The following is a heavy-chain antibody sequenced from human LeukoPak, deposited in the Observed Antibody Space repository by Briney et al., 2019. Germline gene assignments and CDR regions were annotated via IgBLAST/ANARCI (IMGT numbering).Heavy chain of an antibody. D-gene: IGHD2-2*01. CDR1: GYSFTGYY. CDR2: INPHSDDT. CDR3: ARDGPCSSASCQNFDS. V-gene: IGHV1-2*02. Sequence: ASVKVSCKASGYSFTGYYIHWVRQAPGQGLEWMGWINPHSDDTNYAQRFQGRVTMTRDTSISTVYMELSGLTFDDTAVYYCARDGPCSSASCQNFDSWGQGALVTVFS. J-gene: IGHJ4*02.